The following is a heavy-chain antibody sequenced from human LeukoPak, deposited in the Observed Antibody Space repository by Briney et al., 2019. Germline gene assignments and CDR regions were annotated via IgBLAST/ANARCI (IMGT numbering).Heavy chain of an antibody. D-gene: IGHD3-16*01. CDR3: VRGSTLRHYQY. Sequence: SETLSLTCTVSGGSISNYYWTWIRQPPGKGLEWIGSIYYSGSTYYNPSLKSRVTVSVDTSKNQFSLKLSSVTAADTAVYYCVRGSTLRHYQYWSQGTLVTVSS. V-gene: IGHV4-59*05. CDR1: GGSISNYY. CDR2: IYYSGST. J-gene: IGHJ4*02.